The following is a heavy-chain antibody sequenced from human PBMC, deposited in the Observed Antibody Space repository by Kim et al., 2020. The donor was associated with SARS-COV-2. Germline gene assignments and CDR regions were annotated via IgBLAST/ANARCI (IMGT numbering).Heavy chain of an antibody. J-gene: IGHJ6*02. D-gene: IGHD3-9*01. CDR3: ARVVNFDWIYYGMDV. Sequence: GGSLRLSCAASGFTFSSYSMNWVRQAPGKGLEWVSSISSSSSYIYYADSVKGRFTISRDNAKNSLYLQMNSLRAEDTAVYYCARVVNFDWIYYGMDVWGQGTTVTVSS. CDR2: ISSSSSYI. CDR1: GFTFSSYS. V-gene: IGHV3-21*01.